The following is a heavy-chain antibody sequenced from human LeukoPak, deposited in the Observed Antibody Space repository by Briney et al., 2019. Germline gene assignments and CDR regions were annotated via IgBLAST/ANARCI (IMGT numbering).Heavy chain of an antibody. V-gene: IGHV1-69*05. D-gene: IGHD6-6*01. CDR1: GGTFSSYA. CDR3: ARGGWYSSSSLFDY. J-gene: IGHJ4*02. Sequence: SSVTVSFKCSGGTFSSYAISWVRQAPGQGLEWVGGIIPIFGTANNAQKFQGRLTITTDESTSTAYMELSSLRSEDTAVYYCARGGWYSSSSLFDYWGQGTLVTVSS. CDR2: IIPIFGTA.